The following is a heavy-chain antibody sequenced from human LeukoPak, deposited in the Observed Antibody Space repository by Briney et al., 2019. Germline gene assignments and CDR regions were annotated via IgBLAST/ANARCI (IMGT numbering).Heavy chain of an antibody. CDR1: GFTFSSYE. V-gene: IGHV3-48*03. CDR3: ARLGGDTYYYGSGSFLTYGMDV. J-gene: IGHJ6*04. CDR2: ISSSGSTI. D-gene: IGHD3-10*01. Sequence: GGSLRLSCAASGFTFSSYEMNWARQAPGKGLEWVSYISSSGSTIYYADSVKGRFTISRDNAKNSLYLQMNSLRAEDTAVYYCARLGGDTYYYGSGSFLTYGMDVWGKGTTVTVSS.